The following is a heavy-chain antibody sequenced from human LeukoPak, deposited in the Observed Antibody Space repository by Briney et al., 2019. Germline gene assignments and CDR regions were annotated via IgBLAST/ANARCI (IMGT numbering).Heavy chain of an antibody. D-gene: IGHD3-10*01. V-gene: IGHV4-4*07. Sequence: PSETLSLTCTVSAGSISSYYWSWIRQPAGKGLEWIGRIYTSGSTNYNPSLKSRVTMSVDTSKNQFSLKLSSVTAADTTVYYCARDKSYNWFDPWGQGTLVTVSS. CDR1: AGSISSYY. CDR3: ARDKSYNWFDP. CDR2: IYTSGST. J-gene: IGHJ5*02.